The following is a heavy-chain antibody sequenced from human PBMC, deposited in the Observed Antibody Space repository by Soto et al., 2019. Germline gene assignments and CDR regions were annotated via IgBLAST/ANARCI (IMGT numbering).Heavy chain of an antibody. Sequence: EVQLVESGGGLVKPGGSLRLSCAASGFTFSSYSMNWVRQAPGKGLEWVSSISSSSSYIYYADSVKGRFPISRDNAKNSLYLRMNGLRAEDKAVYYCARALFPDIVVVVAATPDYFDYWGQGTLVTVSS. V-gene: IGHV3-21*01. J-gene: IGHJ4*02. D-gene: IGHD2-15*01. CDR2: ISSSSSYI. CDR1: GFTFSSYS. CDR3: ARALFPDIVVVVAATPDYFDY.